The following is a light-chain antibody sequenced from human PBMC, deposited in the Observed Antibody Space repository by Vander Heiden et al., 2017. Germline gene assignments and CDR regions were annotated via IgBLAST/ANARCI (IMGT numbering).Light chain of an antibody. V-gene: IGKV3-15*01. CDR2: AAS. Sequence: IVMTQSLPTLSVPAGERATLSCRARQSIANHLAWYQQGPGQAPSRLIYAASSRATGIPARFSGSGSGTEFSLTVSSLQSGDFAVDDCQQHHAWPLAFGGGTKVEIK. CDR1: QSIANH. CDR3: QQHHAWPLA. J-gene: IGKJ4*01.